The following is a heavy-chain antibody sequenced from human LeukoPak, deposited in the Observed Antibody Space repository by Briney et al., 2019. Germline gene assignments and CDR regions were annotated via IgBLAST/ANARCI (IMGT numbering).Heavy chain of an antibody. CDR3: ARGTIAAALVMDY. CDR1: GYSFTSYW. D-gene: IGHD6-13*01. Sequence: GESQKISCKGSGYSFTSYWITWVRQMPGKGLEWMGRIGPSDSYTNYSPSFQGHVTISADKSISTAYLQWSSLKASDTAMYYCARGTIAAALVMDYWGQGTLVTVSS. V-gene: IGHV5-10-1*01. CDR2: IGPSDSYT. J-gene: IGHJ4*02.